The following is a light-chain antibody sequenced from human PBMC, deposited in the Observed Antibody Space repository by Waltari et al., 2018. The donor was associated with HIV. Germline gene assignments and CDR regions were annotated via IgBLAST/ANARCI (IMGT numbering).Light chain of an antibody. CDR1: SSDLRHYTS. CDR2: EVS. J-gene: IGLJ3*02. V-gene: IGLV2-14*01. Sequence: QSALTQPASVSGSPGQSLTLSCTGTSSDLRHYTSVSWYQHHPGKAPKVIIYEVSNRPSGVSSRFSGSISGNTASLTISGLQAEDEGDYFCTSYISSSSPEFGGGTKVTVL. CDR3: TSYISSSSPE.